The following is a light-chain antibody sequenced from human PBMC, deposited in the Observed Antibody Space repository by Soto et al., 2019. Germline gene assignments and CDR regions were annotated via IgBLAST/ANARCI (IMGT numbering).Light chain of an antibody. CDR2: EVS. V-gene: IGLV2-14*01. CDR3: SAWDDSLNDFV. CDR1: SSDVGGYRY. J-gene: IGLJ1*01. Sequence: QSVLTQPASVSGSPGQSITISCTGTSSDVGGYRYVSWYQQHPGKAPKLMIYEVSNRPSGVSNRFSGSKSGNTASLTISGLRSEDEADYFCSAWDDSLNDFVFGTGTKVTVL.